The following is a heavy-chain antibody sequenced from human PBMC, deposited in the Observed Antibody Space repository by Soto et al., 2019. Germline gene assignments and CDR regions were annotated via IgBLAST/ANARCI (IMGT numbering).Heavy chain of an antibody. CDR3: AKDAVAVAGTAATNFDY. CDR1: GFTFGNYG. V-gene: IGHV3-23*01. Sequence: PGGSLRLSCETSGFTFGNYGMGWVRQAPGKGLNWVSGISSSSRRTYYADSVKGRFTISRDNSQNTLYLQMNSLRAEDTAVYYCAKDAVAVAGTAATNFDYWGQGTQVTVSS. CDR2: ISSSSRRT. D-gene: IGHD6-19*01. J-gene: IGHJ4*02.